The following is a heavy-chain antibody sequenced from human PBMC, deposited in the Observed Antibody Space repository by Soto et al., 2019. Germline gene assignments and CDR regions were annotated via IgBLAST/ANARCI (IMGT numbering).Heavy chain of an antibody. CDR2: INPNSGGT. CDR1: GYTFTDYY. Sequence: QVQLVQSGAEVKKPGASVKVSCKASGYTFTDYYMFWVRQAPGQGLEWVGWINPNSGGTNYAQKFQGWVTMTRDTPISTAYMELGRLRSDETAVYYCASRLIGDSPTSDFDYGGKGTLLIVSS. J-gene: IGHJ4*02. CDR3: ASRLIGDSPTSDFDY. D-gene: IGHD2-15*01. V-gene: IGHV1-2*04.